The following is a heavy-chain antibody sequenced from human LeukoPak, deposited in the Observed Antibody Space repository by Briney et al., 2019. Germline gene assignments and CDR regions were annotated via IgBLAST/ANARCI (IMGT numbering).Heavy chain of an antibody. D-gene: IGHD6-13*01. J-gene: IGHJ4*02. Sequence: GGSLRLSCAASGFTFSSYSMNWVRQAPGKGLEWVSYISSSSSTIYYAESVKGRFTISRDNAKNSLYLQMNSLRAEDTAVYYCARSSIAAGGVLDYWGQGTLVTVSS. CDR3: ARSSIAAGGVLDY. CDR1: GFTFSSYS. CDR2: ISSSSSTI. V-gene: IGHV3-48*01.